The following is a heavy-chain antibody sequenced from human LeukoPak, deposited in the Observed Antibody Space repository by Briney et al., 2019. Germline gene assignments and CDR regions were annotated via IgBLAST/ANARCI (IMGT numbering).Heavy chain of an antibody. CDR1: GGSISSDGYS. CDR3: ARAADLYDSSGYYLFDY. Sequence: PSETLSLTCAVSGGSISSDGYSWSWIRQPPGTGLEWIGYIYHSGSTYYNPSLKSRVTISVDRSKNQFSLKLSSVTAADTAVYYCARAADLYDSSGYYLFDYWGQGTLVTVSS. J-gene: IGHJ4*02. V-gene: IGHV4-30-2*01. D-gene: IGHD3-22*01. CDR2: IYHSGST.